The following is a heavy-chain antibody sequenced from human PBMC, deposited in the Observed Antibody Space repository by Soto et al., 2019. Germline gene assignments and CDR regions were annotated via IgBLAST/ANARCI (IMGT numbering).Heavy chain of an antibody. CDR2: IVVGSGNT. Sequence: QMQLVQSGPEVKKPGTSVKVSCKASGFTFTSSAVQWVRQARGQRLEWIGWIVVGSGNTNYAQKFQERVTITRDMSTSTAYMELSSLRSEDTAVYYCAAVTRPTYYYGMDVWGQGTTVTVSS. D-gene: IGHD1-1*01. CDR1: GFTFTSSA. V-gene: IGHV1-58*01. CDR3: AAVTRPTYYYGMDV. J-gene: IGHJ6*02.